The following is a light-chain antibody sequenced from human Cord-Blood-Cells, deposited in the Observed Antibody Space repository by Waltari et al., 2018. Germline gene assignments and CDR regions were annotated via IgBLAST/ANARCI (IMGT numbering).Light chain of an antibody. CDR1: QSVSSY. Sequence: EIVLTQSPATLSLSPGERATLSCGASQSVSSYLAWYQQKPGQAPRLLIYDASNRATGIPARFSGSGSGTDFTLTISSLEPEDFAVYYCQQRSNWSYSFGQGTKLEXK. CDR3: QQRSNWSYS. V-gene: IGKV3-11*01. CDR2: DAS. J-gene: IGKJ2*03.